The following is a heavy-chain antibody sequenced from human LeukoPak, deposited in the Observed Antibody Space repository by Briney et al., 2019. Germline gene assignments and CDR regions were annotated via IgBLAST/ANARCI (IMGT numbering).Heavy chain of an antibody. J-gene: IGHJ4*02. V-gene: IGHV4-30-4*01. Sequence: SQTLSLTCTVFGGSFSSGDYYWSWLRQPPGKGLEWIGYIYYSGSTFYNPSLKSRVTISLDTSKNQFSLKLSSVAAADTAVYYCARGRPFSIGGEYYFDYWGQGTLVTVSS. D-gene: IGHD2-15*01. CDR1: GGSFSSGDYY. CDR2: IYYSGST. CDR3: ARGRPFSIGGEYYFDY.